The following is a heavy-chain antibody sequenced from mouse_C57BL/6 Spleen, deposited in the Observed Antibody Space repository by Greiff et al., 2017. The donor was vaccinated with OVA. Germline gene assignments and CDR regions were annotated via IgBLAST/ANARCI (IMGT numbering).Heavy chain of an antibody. D-gene: IGHD1-1*01. J-gene: IGHJ2*01. CDR2: IYPRDGST. Sequence: VQLKESDAELVKPGASVKISCKASGYTFTDHTIHWMKQRPEQGLEWIGYIYPRDGSTKYNEKFKGKATLTADKSSSTAYMQLNRLTSEDSAVYFSECDDGGKGPHFDDWGQGTTLTVSS. CDR1: GYTFTDHT. CDR3: ECDDGGKGPHFDD. V-gene: IGHV1-78*01.